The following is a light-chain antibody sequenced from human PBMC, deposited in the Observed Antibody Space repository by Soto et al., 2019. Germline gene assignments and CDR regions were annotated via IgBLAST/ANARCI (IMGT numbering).Light chain of an antibody. CDR3: QQLNGYPIT. CDR1: QSISSW. V-gene: IGKV1-5*03. CDR2: KAS. Sequence: DIQMTQSPSTLSASVGDRVTITCRASQSISSWLAWYQQKPGKAPKLLIYKASSLESGVPSRFSGSGSGTEFTLTISSLQPDDFATYYCQQLNGYPITFGQGTRLEV. J-gene: IGKJ5*01.